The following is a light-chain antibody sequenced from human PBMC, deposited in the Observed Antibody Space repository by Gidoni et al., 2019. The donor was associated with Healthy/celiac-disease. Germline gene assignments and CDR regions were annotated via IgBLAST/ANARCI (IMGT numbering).Light chain of an antibody. Sequence: SYELTQPPSVSVPPGQTASITCSGDKLGDKYACWYQQKPGQSPVLVIYQDSKRPSGIPARFSGSNSGNTATLTISGTQAMDEADYYCQAWDSSIHYVFGTGTKVTVL. V-gene: IGLV3-1*01. CDR1: KLGDKY. CDR3: QAWDSSIHYV. CDR2: QDS. J-gene: IGLJ1*01.